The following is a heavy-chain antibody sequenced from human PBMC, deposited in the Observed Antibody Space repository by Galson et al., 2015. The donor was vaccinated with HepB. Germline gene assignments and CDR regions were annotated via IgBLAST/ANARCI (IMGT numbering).Heavy chain of an antibody. J-gene: IGHJ3*02. CDR2: IYYSGST. D-gene: IGHD3-22*01. V-gene: IGHV4-30-4*01. CDR1: GGSISSGDYY. CDR3: ARGPLIVVVITSDSYAFDI. Sequence: TLSLTCTVSGGSISSGDYYWSWIRQPPGKGLEWIGYIYYSGSTYYNPSLKSRVTISVDTSKNQFSLKLSSVTAADTAVYYCARGPLIVVVITSDSYAFDIWGQGTMVTVSS.